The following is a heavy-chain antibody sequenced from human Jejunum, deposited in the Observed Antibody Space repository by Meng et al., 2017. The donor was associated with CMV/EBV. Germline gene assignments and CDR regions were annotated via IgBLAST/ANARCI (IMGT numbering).Heavy chain of an antibody. CDR2: FYSSGRST. CDR1: GSTSGSYG. J-gene: IGHJ3*02. CDR3: ANQQYISGWSDAFDS. V-gene: IGHV3-23*03. Sequence: SGSTSGSYGVSWVRQAPGRGLEWVSVFYSSGRSTYYADSVKGRFTISRDSSRNILYLQMSSLRVEDTAVYYCANQQYISGWSDAFDSWGQGTTVTVSS. D-gene: IGHD2-15*01.